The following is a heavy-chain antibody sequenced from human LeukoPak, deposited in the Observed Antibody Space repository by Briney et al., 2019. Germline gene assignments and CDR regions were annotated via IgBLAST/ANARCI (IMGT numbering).Heavy chain of an antibody. D-gene: IGHD6-19*01. V-gene: IGHV1-2*02. J-gene: IGHJ6*02. Sequence: GASVKVSCKASGYTFTGYYMHWVRQAPGQGLEWMGWINPNSGGTNYAQKFQGRVTMTRDTSISTAYMELRRLRSDDTAVYYCARSSIAVAGYYYYYGMDVWGQGTTVTVSS. CDR1: GYTFTGYY. CDR2: INPNSGGT. CDR3: ARSSIAVAGYYYYYGMDV.